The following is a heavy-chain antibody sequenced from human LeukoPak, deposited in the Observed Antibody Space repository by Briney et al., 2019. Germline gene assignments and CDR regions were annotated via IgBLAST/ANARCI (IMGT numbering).Heavy chain of an antibody. V-gene: IGHV3-30*03. Sequence: PGTSLRLSCAASAVSFRSYDMHWVRQAPGKGLEWVAVISYDGSNKYYADSVKGRFTISRDNSKNTLYLQMNSLRAEDTAVYYCARKVWDSIAVAGTDYYYYMDVWGKGTTVTVSS. CDR1: AVSFRSYD. J-gene: IGHJ6*03. D-gene: IGHD6-19*01. CDR2: ISYDGSNK. CDR3: ARKVWDSIAVAGTDYYYYMDV.